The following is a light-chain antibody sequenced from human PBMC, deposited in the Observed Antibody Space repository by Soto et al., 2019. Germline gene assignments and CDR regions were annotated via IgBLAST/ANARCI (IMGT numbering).Light chain of an antibody. V-gene: IGKV3-20*01. CDR1: QSVSSSY. Sequence: EIVLTQSPGTLSLSPGERATLSCRASQSVSSSYLAWYQQKPGQAPRLLIYGASSRATGIPDRFSGSESGTDFTLTISRLEPEDFAVYYCQQYGSSPQTFRQGTKVEIK. J-gene: IGKJ1*01. CDR2: GAS. CDR3: QQYGSSPQT.